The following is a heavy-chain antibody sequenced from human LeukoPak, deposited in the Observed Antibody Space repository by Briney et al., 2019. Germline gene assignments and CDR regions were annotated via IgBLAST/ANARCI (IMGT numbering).Heavy chain of an antibody. Sequence: SGPTLVKPTQTLTLTCTFSGFSLTTDGVGVGWIRQPPGKALECLALIYWGDDKRYKPPLKSRLTITKDTSNNQVVLTMTNMDVVDTATFYCAHRLGESGNWNNGNFDYWGQGTLVTVSS. CDR1: GFSLTTDGVG. J-gene: IGHJ4*02. CDR2: IYWGDDK. V-gene: IGHV2-5*02. CDR3: AHRLGESGNWNNGNFDY. D-gene: IGHD1/OR15-1a*01.